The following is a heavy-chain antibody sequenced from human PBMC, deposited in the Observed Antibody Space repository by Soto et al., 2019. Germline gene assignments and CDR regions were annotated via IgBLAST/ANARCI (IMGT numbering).Heavy chain of an antibody. CDR3: AKLDCGGY. Sequence: QVQLQESGPGLVTPSGTLSLTCAVSGGSISSNNWWSWVRQPPGKGLEWIGEVYHDGDTHYNPSLKRRVTISVDKSKHHFALILSSLTAADTAVYYCAKLDCGGYWGQGTLVTVSS. V-gene: IGHV4-4*02. D-gene: IGHD2-21*01. CDR2: VYHDGDT. J-gene: IGHJ4*02. CDR1: GGSISSNNW.